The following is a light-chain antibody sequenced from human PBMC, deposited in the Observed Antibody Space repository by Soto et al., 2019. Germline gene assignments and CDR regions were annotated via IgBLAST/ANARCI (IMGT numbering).Light chain of an antibody. J-gene: IGLJ3*02. CDR3: SSYTSSSTWL. CDR2: DVT. V-gene: IGLV2-14*01. CDR1: SSDVGGYNY. Sequence: QSALTQPASVSGSPGQSITISCTGTSSDVGGYNYVSWYQHRPGKAPKLMIYDVTNRPSGVSNRFSGSKSGNTASLTISGLQAEDEADYYCSSYTSSSTWLFGGGTKVTVL.